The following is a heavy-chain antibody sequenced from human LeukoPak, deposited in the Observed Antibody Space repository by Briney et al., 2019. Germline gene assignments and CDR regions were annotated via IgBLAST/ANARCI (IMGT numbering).Heavy chain of an antibody. V-gene: IGHV3-30-3*01. CDR1: GFTFSSYA. Sequence: GGSLRLSCAASGFTFSSYAMHWVRQAPGKGLEWVAVISFDAISQYYADSVKGRFTISRDNSKNTLYLQMNSLRAEDTAVYYCASDRGGYCTNGACAGFDYWGQGTLVTVSS. CDR2: ISFDAISQ. J-gene: IGHJ4*02. D-gene: IGHD2-8*01. CDR3: ASDRGGYCTNGACAGFDY.